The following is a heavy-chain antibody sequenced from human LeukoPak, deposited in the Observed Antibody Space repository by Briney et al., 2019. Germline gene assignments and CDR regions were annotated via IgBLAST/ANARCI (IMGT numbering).Heavy chain of an antibody. V-gene: IGHV3-48*04. D-gene: IGHD2-8*02. CDR2: IRSSGTTI. CDR1: GFMFNGYS. Sequence: PGGSLRLSCAASGFMFNGYSMNWVRQAPGKGLEWVSYIRSSGTTIFYADSVKGRFTISRDNAKNSLYLQMNSLRAEDTAIYYCARGSCTGAFCYLSERHWFDPWGQGTLVTVSS. J-gene: IGHJ5*02. CDR3: ARGSCTGAFCYLSERHWFDP.